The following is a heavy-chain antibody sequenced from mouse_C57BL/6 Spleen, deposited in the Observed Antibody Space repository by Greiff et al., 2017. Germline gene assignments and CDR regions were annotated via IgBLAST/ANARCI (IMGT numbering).Heavy chain of an antibody. CDR2: ISSGSSTS. D-gene: IGHD2-5*01. V-gene: IGHV5-17*01. J-gene: IGHJ4*01. CDR3: ARRSNFYYAMDY. CDR1: GFTFSDSG. Sequence: EVKVVESGGGLVKPGGSLKLSCAASGFTFSDSGMHWVRQAPEKGLEWVAYISSGSSTSYYADTVKGRFTISRDNAKNTLFLQMTNLSSEDTAMYYCARRSNFYYAMDYWGQGTSVTVSS.